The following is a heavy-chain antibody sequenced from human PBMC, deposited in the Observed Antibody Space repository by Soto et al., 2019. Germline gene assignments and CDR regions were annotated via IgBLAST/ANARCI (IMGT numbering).Heavy chain of an antibody. CDR1: GFSFSDSY. V-gene: IGHV3-11*06. CDR2: ISPRSTFR. J-gene: IGHJ5*02. D-gene: IGHD2-21*01. CDR3: ARGGGGGLFDP. Sequence: VQLVESGGDLVKPGGSLRLSCATSGFSFSDSYMSWIRQAPGKGLEWISYISPRSTFRDYAESVEGRFTISRDSVKNSLYLQMNNLTAGDTGVYYCARGGGGGLFDPWGQGSLVTVSS.